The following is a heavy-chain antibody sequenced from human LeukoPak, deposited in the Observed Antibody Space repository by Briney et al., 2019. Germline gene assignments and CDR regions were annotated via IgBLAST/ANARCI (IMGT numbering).Heavy chain of an antibody. CDR2: INPSGGST. CDR3: AREATVTTGSEYFQH. V-gene: IGHV1-46*01. D-gene: IGHD4-17*01. CDR1: GYTFTSYY. J-gene: IGHJ1*01. Sequence: GASVKVSCKASGYTFTSYYMHWERQAPGQGLEWMGIINPSGGSTSYAQKFQGRVTMTRDTSTSTVYMELSSLRSEDTAVYYCAREATVTTGSEYFQHWGQGTLVTVSS.